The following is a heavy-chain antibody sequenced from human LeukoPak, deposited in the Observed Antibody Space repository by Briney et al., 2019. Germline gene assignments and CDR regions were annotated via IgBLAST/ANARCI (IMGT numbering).Heavy chain of an antibody. CDR3: ARIGYSSSCLDY. V-gene: IGHV3-7*01. CDR1: GFTFSNYW. Sequence: GGSLRLSCAASGFTFSNYWMSWVRQAPGKGLEWVANIKQDGSVKYYVDSVRGRFTISRDNAKNSVYLQMNSLRAEDTAVYYCARIGYSSSCLDYWGQGTLATVSS. D-gene: IGHD6-19*01. CDR2: IKQDGSVK. J-gene: IGHJ4*02.